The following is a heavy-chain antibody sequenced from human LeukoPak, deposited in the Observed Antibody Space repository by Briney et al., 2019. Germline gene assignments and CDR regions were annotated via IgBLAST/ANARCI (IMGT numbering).Heavy chain of an antibody. CDR2: IYYSGST. Sequence: SETLSLTCSVSGTSISGYYWTWTRQPPGKGLEWIGYIYYSGSTKYNPSLESRVTISVDTSKNQFSLKLSSVTAADTAVYYCARLATDYDSSGYYEYYFDYWGQGTLVTVSS. D-gene: IGHD3-22*01. V-gene: IGHV4-59*08. CDR3: ARLATDYDSSGYYEYYFDY. J-gene: IGHJ4*02. CDR1: GTSISGYY.